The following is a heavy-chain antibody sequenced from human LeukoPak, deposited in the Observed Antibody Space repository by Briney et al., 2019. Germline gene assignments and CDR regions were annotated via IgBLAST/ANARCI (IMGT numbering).Heavy chain of an antibody. D-gene: IGHD5-24*01. V-gene: IGHV1-46*03. Sequence: ASVKVSCKASGYTFTSYYMHWVRQAPGQGLEWMGIINPSGGSTSYAQKFQGRVTMTRDMSTSTVYMELSSLRSEDTAFYYCATDHSMANTAWWFDPWGQGTLVTVSS. CDR3: ATDHSMANTAWWFDP. J-gene: IGHJ5*02. CDR1: GYTFTSYY. CDR2: INPSGGST.